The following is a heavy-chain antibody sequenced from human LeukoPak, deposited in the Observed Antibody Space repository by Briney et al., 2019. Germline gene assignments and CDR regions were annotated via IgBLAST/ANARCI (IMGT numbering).Heavy chain of an antibody. CDR3: ARSIQLWDYYFDY. CDR2: IYYSGST. Sequence: PSETLSPTCTVSGGSISSYYWSRIRQPPGKGLEWIGYIYYSGSTNYNPSLKSRVTISVDTSKNQFSLKLSSVTAADTAVYYCARSIQLWDYYFDYWGQGTLVTVSS. V-gene: IGHV4-59*08. CDR1: GGSISSYY. J-gene: IGHJ4*02. D-gene: IGHD5-18*01.